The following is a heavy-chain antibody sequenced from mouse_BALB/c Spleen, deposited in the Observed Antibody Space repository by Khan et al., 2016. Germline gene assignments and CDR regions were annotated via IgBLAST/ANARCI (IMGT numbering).Heavy chain of an antibody. J-gene: IGHJ4*01. V-gene: IGHV5-6-5*01. CDR2: IRSGGSI. CDR1: GFTFSNYV. CDR3: ARIGDGYHYAMDY. D-gene: IGHD2-3*01. Sequence: EVQLVESGGDLVKPGGSLKLSCEASGFTFSNYVLSWVRQTPEKRLEWVASIRSGGSIYYPDSVKGRFTISRDNARNILYLQMSSLRSEDTAMYYCARIGDGYHYAMDYWGQGTSVTVSS.